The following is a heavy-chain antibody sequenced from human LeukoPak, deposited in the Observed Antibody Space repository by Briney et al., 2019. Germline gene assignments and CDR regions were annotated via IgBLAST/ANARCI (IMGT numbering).Heavy chain of an antibody. Sequence: GGSLRLSCAGSGFTFSSYSINWVRQAPGKGLEWVSYIGNSGSTIYYSDSVKGRFTISRDNAKNSLYLQMNSLRAEDTAVYYCAREKYDYVWGSYRYRPFDYWGQGTLVTVSS. D-gene: IGHD3-16*02. CDR1: GFTFSSYS. CDR2: IGNSGSTI. J-gene: IGHJ4*02. CDR3: AREKYDYVWGSYRYRPFDY. V-gene: IGHV3-48*04.